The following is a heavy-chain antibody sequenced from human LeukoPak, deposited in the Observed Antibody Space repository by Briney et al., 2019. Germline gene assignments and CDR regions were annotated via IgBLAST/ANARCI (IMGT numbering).Heavy chain of an antibody. J-gene: IGHJ4*02. CDR3: ARVFSDFWSGMITGYYFDY. Sequence: ASVKVSCKASGYTITRYGISWVRQAPGQGLEWMGWISAYNGNTNYAQKLQGRVTMTTDTSTSTAYMELRSLRSDDTAVYYCARVFSDFWSGMITGYYFDYWGQGTLVTVSS. CDR1: GYTITRYG. D-gene: IGHD3-3*01. V-gene: IGHV1-18*01. CDR2: ISAYNGNT.